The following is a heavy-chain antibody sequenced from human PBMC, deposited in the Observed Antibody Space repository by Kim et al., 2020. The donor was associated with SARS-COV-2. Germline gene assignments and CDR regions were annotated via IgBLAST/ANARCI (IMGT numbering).Heavy chain of an antibody. CDR1: GGSISSSSYY. V-gene: IGHV4-39*07. Sequence: SETLSLTCTVSGGSISSSSYYCGWIRQPPGKGLEWIGSIYYSGSTYYNPSLKSRVTISVDTSKNQFSLKLSSVTAADTAVYYCAREGYYGSGSYSFDYWGPGTLVTVSS. CDR2: IYYSGST. D-gene: IGHD3-10*01. CDR3: AREGYYGSGSYSFDY. J-gene: IGHJ4*02.